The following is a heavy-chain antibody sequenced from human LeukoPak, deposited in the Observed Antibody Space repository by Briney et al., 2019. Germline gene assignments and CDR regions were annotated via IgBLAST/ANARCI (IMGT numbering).Heavy chain of an antibody. V-gene: IGHV4-59*01. CDR1: GGSISSYY. CDR3: ASRDGYNGSFDY. Sequence: SETLSLTCTVSGGSISSYYWSWIRQPPAKGLEWIGYIYYSGSTNYNPSLKRRVTISVDTSKNQFSLKLSSVTAADTAVYYCASRDGYNGSFDYWGQGTLVTVSS. D-gene: IGHD5-24*01. J-gene: IGHJ4*02. CDR2: IYYSGST.